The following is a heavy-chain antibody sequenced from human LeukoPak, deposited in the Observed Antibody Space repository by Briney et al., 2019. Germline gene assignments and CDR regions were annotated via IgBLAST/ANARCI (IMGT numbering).Heavy chain of an antibody. D-gene: IGHD5-18*01. CDR1: GGSISSYY. CDR2: IYYSGST. V-gene: IGHV4-59*01. J-gene: IGHJ6*02. Sequence: SETLSLTCTVSGGSISSYYWSWIRQPPGKGLEWIGYIYYSGSTNYNPSLKSRVTISVDTSKNQFSLKLSSVTAADTAVYYCAKVRFDGYSYGSYYYYGMDVWGQGTTVTVSS. CDR3: AKVRFDGYSYGSYYYYGMDV.